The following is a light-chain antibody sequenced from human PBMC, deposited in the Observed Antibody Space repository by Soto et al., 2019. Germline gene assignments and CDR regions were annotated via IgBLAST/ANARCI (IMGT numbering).Light chain of an antibody. CDR1: QSISSW. Sequence: DIQMTQSPSTLSASVGDRVTITCRASQSISSWLAWYQQKPGKAPKLLIYDASSLESGVPSRFSGSGSGTDFTLTISSLQPDDFATYDCQQYNSYPYTFGQGTKLEIK. CDR2: DAS. J-gene: IGKJ2*01. V-gene: IGKV1-5*01. CDR3: QQYNSYPYT.